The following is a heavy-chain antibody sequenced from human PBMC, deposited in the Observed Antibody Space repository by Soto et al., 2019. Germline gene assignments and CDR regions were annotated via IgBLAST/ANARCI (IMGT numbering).Heavy chain of an antibody. J-gene: IGHJ6*02. CDR3: ARDSRHYYYGMDV. V-gene: IGHV4-30-2*01. Sequence: QLQLQESGPGLVKPSQTLSLTCAVSGGSISSGGYSWSWIRQPPGKGLEWIGYIYHSGSTYYNPSLKSRVTISVDRSKNQFSLKLSSVTAADTAVYYCARDSRHYYYGMDVWGQGTTVTVSS. CDR1: GGSISSGGYS. CDR2: IYHSGST.